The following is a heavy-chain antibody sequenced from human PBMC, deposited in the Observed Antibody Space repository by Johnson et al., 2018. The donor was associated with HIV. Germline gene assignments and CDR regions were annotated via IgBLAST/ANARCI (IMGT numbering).Heavy chain of an antibody. CDR1: GFTFDDYG. CDR3: AREGHNAYDCSADYAFAI. CDR2: INWNGGST. Sequence: VQLVESGGGLVQPGRSLRLSCAASGFTFDDYGMSWVRQAPGKGLEWVSGINWNGGSTGYADSVKGRFTISRDNTKNSLYLQMNSLRAEDTALYYCAREGHNAYDCSADYAFAIWGQGTKVTVSS. V-gene: IGHV3-20*04. D-gene: IGHD3-22*01. J-gene: IGHJ3*02.